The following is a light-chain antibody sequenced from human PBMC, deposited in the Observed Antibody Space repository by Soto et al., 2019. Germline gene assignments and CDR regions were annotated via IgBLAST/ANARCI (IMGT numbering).Light chain of an antibody. CDR2: DAS. V-gene: IGKV3-15*01. CDR3: QQYNNWPPTT. CDR1: QTSGSN. Sequence: EIVLTQSPGALSLSPGERATLSCKTSQTSGSNFLALYQQKPGQAPRLLIYDASTRATGIPDRFSGGGSGTEFTLTISSLQSEDFVVYYCQQYNNWPPTTFGQGTRLEIK. J-gene: IGKJ5*01.